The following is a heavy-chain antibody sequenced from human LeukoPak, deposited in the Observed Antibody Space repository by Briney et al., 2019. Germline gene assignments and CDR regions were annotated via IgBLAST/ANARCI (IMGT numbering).Heavy chain of an antibody. Sequence: TGGSLRLSCAASGFTFNIYSMNWVRQAPGKGLEWVSAISGSGGSTYYADSVKGRFTISRDNSKNTLYLQMNSLRAEDTAVYYCAKGTPSYCSGGSCYSDYFDYWGQGTLVTVSS. J-gene: IGHJ4*02. CDR2: ISGSGGST. CDR1: GFTFNIYS. CDR3: AKGTPSYCSGGSCYSDYFDY. D-gene: IGHD2-15*01. V-gene: IGHV3-23*01.